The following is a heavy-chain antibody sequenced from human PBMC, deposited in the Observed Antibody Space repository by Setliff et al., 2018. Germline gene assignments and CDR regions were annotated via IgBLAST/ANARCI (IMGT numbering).Heavy chain of an antibody. CDR3: ATTRLASRWYVVDGFDI. Sequence: GESLKISCKGSGYNFINYWIGWVRQMPGKGLEWMGIIYPDVSDPRYSPSFQGQVTISVDKSINTAFLQWNNLKASDSAMYYCATTRLASRWYVVDGFDIWGQGTLVTVSS. V-gene: IGHV5-51*01. CDR2: IYPDVSDP. J-gene: IGHJ3*02. CDR1: GYNFINYW. D-gene: IGHD6-13*01.